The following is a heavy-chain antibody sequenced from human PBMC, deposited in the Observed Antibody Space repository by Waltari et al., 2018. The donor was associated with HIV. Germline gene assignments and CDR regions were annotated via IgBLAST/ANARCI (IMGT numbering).Heavy chain of an antibody. CDR1: GYTFTSSY. CDR3: ARSELRFLEWPPRY. CDR2: INPSGAST. J-gene: IGHJ4*02. V-gene: IGHV1-46*03. D-gene: IGHD3-3*01. Sequence: QVQLVQSGAEVKKPGASVKVSCKASGYTFTSSYIHWVRQAPGQGLEWMGIINPSGASTSYAQKFQGRVTMTRDTSTSTVYMELSSLRSEDTAMYYCARSELRFLEWPPRYWGQGTLVTVSS.